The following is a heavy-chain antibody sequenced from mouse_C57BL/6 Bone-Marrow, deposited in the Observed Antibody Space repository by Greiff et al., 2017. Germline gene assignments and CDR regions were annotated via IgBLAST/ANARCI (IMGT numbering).Heavy chain of an antibody. Sequence: VQLQLSGAELVKPGASVKLSCKASGYTFTSYWMQWVKQRPGQGLEWIGEIDPSDSYNNYNQKFKGKATLTVDTSSSTAYMQLSSLTSEDSAVYYCAPTAQEVLFAYWGQGTLVTVSA. CDR3: APTAQEVLFAY. CDR2: IDPSDSYN. J-gene: IGHJ3*01. D-gene: IGHD3-2*02. V-gene: IGHV1-50*01. CDR1: GYTFTSYW.